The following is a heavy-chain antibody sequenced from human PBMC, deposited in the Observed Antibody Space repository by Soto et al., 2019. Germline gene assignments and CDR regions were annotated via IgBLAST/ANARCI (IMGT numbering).Heavy chain of an antibody. D-gene: IGHD1-26*01. V-gene: IGHV3-33*01. CDR1: GFTFSSYG. J-gene: IGHJ6*02. Sequence: GGSLRLSCAASGFTFSSYGMHWVRQAPGKGLEWVAVIWYDGSNKYYADSVKGRFTISRDNSKNTLYLQMNSLRAEDTAVYYCAREPYSGSYEGYYGMDVWGQGTTVTVSS. CDR3: AREPYSGSYEGYYGMDV. CDR2: IWYDGSNK.